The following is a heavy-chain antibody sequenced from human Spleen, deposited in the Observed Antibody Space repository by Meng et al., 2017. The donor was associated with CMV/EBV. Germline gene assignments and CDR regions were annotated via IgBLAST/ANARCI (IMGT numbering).Heavy chain of an antibody. J-gene: IGHJ6*02. CDR2: INPNSGGT. CDR1: GYTFTDYY. Sequence: ASVKVSCKTSGYTFTDYYFHWVRQAPVQGLEWMGWINPNSGGTKYAQKFQGRVTMTRDTSISTAYRDLSRLRSDDTAVYYCARSIGSRYPNYGLDVWGQGTTVTVSS. CDR3: ARSIGSRYPNYGLDV. D-gene: IGHD6-6*01. V-gene: IGHV1-2*02.